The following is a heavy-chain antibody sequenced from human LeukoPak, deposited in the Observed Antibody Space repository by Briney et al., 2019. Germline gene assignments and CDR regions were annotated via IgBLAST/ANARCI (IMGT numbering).Heavy chain of an antibody. D-gene: IGHD3-9*01. V-gene: IGHV1-69*01. J-gene: IGHJ4*02. CDR2: IIPIFGTA. CDR1: GGTFSSYA. Sequence: SVNVSCKASGGTFSSYAISWVRQAPGQGLEWMGGIIPIFGTANYAQKFQGGVTITADESTSTAYMELSSLRSEDTAVYYCARAPLLNFDVRVVFDYWGQGTLVTVSS. CDR3: ARAPLLNFDVRVVFDY.